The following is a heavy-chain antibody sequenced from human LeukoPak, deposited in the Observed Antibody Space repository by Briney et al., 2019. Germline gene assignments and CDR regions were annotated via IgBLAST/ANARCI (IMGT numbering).Heavy chain of an antibody. Sequence: GGSLRLSCAVSGFTFSIYAMSWVRQAPGKGLEWVSAISGSGSSTYYSDSVKGRFTISRDNSKNTLYLQMNSLRAEDTAVYYCARVMGDYYYYGMDVWGQGTTVTVSS. J-gene: IGHJ6*02. CDR1: GFTFSIYA. CDR2: ISGSGSST. V-gene: IGHV3-23*01. D-gene: IGHD3-16*01. CDR3: ARVMGDYYYYGMDV.